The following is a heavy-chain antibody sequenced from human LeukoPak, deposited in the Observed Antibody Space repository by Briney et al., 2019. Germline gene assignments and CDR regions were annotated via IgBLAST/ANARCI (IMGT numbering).Heavy chain of an antibody. CDR3: ASGAYSSSSFDY. Sequence: PSQTLSLTCTVSGGSISSGGYYWSWIRQHPGKGLEWIGYIYYSGSTYYHPSLKSRVTISVDTSKNQFSLKLSSVTAADTAVYYCASGAYSSSSFDYWGQGALVTASS. CDR1: GGSISSGGYY. D-gene: IGHD6-6*01. J-gene: IGHJ4*02. V-gene: IGHV4-31*03. CDR2: IYYSGST.